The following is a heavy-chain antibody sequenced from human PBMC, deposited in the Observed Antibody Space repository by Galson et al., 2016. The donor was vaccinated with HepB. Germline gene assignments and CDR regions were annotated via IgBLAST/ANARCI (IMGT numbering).Heavy chain of an antibody. D-gene: IGHD3-22*01. CDR3: AREIPFGAYRDSSCFLDY. CDR2: IKHDGSEK. J-gene: IGHJ4*02. V-gene: IGHV3-7*01. CDR1: GFTFSTYW. Sequence: SLRLSCAASGFTFSTYWMAWVRQVPGKGLEWVANIKHDGSEKYYGDSVKGRFPISRDNAEKSLYLHMNYLRAEDTAVYYCAREIPFGAYRDSSCFLDYWGQGTLVTVSS.